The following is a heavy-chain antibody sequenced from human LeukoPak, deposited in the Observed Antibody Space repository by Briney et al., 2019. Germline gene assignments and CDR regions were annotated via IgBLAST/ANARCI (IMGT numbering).Heavy chain of an antibody. CDR1: GGSISSSSYY. D-gene: IGHD3-10*01. V-gene: IGHV4-39*01. CDR2: VYYSGST. J-gene: IGHJ4*02. Sequence: PSETLSLTCTVSGGSISSSSYYWGWIRQPPGKGLEWIGNVYYSGSTYYNPSLKSRVTISVDTSKNQFSLKLSSVTAADTAVYYCARLLYGSGSYSNIFDSWGQGTLVTVSS. CDR3: ARLLYGSGSYSNIFDS.